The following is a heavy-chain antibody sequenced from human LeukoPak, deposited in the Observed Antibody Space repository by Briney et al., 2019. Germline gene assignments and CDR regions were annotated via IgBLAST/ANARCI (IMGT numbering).Heavy chain of an antibody. D-gene: IGHD3-22*01. Sequence: GGPLRLSCAASGFPFSSYWMSWVRQAPGKGLEWVANIKQDGSEKYYVVSGKGRFTFSRDNAKNSLYLKMNSLRAVDTAVYSGVRDMGPPGPHDSSGYYYPSGLDPWGEGTVVTVSS. CDR1: GFPFSSYW. CDR2: IKQDGSEK. J-gene: IGHJ5*02. CDR3: VRDMGPPGPHDSSGYYYPSGLDP. V-gene: IGHV3-7*01.